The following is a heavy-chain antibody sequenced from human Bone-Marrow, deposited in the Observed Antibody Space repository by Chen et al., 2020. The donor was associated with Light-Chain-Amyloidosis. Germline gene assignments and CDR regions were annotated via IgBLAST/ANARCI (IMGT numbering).Heavy chain of an antibody. CDR2: TISAGTST. D-gene: IGHD3-9*01. J-gene: IGHJ4*02. V-gene: IGHV3-74*01. Sequence: EVLLVESGGEVVQPGGSLRLSCTASGFSFSTYWMHWVRQSPGKGLVSVSRTISAGTSTTYADSVKGRFTVSRDNTKNTMYLEMNSLRVEDTAVYYCARTTLRYLDYWGQGTLVTVSS. CDR3: ARTTLRYLDY. CDR1: GFSFSTYW.